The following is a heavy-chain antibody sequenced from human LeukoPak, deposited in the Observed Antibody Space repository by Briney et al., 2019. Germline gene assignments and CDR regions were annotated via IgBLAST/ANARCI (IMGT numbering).Heavy chain of an antibody. CDR2: IYYSGST. CDR1: GGSISSSSYY. J-gene: IGHJ4*02. D-gene: IGHD2-2*01. V-gene: IGHV4-39*01. CDR3: AGHVWWAGDIVVVPAAPFDY. Sequence: SETLSLTCTVSGGSISSSSYYWGWIRQPPGKGLEWIGSIYYSGSTYYNPSLKSRVTISVDTSKNQFSLKLSSVTAADTAVYYCAGHVWWAGDIVVVPAAPFDYWGQGTLVTVSS.